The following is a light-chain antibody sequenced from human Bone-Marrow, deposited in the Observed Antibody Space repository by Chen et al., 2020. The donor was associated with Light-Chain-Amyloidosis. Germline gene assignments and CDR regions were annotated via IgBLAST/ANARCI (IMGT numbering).Light chain of an antibody. V-gene: IGLV2-14*01. CDR1: SSDVGGYNY. CDR3: SSYTSSSRWV. CDR2: DVS. J-gene: IGLJ3*02. Sequence: QSALTQPASVSGSPGQSITISCTGTSSDVGGYNYVSWYQQHPGKAPKLMIFDVSNRPSGVSSRFSGSKSGNKASLTISGLQAEDEADYYCSSYTSSSRWVFGGGTKLTVL.